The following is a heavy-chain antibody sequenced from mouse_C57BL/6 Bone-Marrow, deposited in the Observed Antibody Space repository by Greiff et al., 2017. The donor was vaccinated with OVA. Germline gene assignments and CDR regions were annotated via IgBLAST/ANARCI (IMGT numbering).Heavy chain of an antibody. CDR2: IDPENGDT. J-gene: IGHJ2*01. CDR3: TTHPYYGSSFDY. Sequence: EVQLQQSGAELVRPGASVKLSCTASGFNIKDDYMHWVKQRPEQGLEWIGWIDPENGDTEYASKFQGKATITADTSSNTAYLQLSSLTSEDTAVYYCTTHPYYGSSFDYWGQGTTLTVSS. CDR1: GFNIKDDY. D-gene: IGHD1-1*01. V-gene: IGHV14-4*01.